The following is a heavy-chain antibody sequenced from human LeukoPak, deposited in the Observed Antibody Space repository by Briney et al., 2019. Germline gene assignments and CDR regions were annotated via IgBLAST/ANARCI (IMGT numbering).Heavy chain of an antibody. D-gene: IGHD2-15*01. J-gene: IGHJ4*02. CDR1: TFTFSSFV. CDR2: IDGSGHTT. V-gene: IGHV3-23*01. CDR3: ARDEGGEFDY. Sequence: PGGSLRLSCAASTFTFSSFVMHWVRQAPGKGLEWVSAIDGSGHTTYYADSVRGRFTISRDNSKSTLYLQMNSLRAEDTAVYYCARDEGGEFDYWGQGTLVTVSS.